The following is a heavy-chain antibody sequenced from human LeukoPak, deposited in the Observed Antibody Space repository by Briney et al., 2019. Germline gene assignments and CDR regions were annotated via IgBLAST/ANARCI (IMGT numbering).Heavy chain of an antibody. CDR1: GFTVSSNY. D-gene: IGHD6-19*01. CDR2: IYSGDNT. Sequence: PGGSLRLSCAASGFTVSSNYMSWVRQAPGKVLEWVSLIYSGDNTYYADSVKGRFTISRDNSKNTLYLQMNSLTAEDTAVYYCATRSVAGSWYAFDYWGQGTLVSVSS. CDR3: ATRSVAGSWYAFDY. J-gene: IGHJ4*02. V-gene: IGHV3-53*01.